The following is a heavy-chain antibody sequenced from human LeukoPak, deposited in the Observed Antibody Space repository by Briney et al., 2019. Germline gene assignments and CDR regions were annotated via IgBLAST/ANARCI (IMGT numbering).Heavy chain of an antibody. V-gene: IGHV4-30-4*02. J-gene: IGHJ4*02. CDR3: ARSNRDFWSGYAVLYFDY. CDR1: GGSVSSGDYF. CDR2: IYYTGTT. Sequence: SETLSLTCTVSGGSVSSGDYFWSWIRQPPGKGLELIAYIYYTGTTYYNPSLKSPVTMSVDTSKNQFSLKLSSVTAADTAVYYCARSNRDFWSGYAVLYFDYWGQGTLVTVSS. D-gene: IGHD3-3*01.